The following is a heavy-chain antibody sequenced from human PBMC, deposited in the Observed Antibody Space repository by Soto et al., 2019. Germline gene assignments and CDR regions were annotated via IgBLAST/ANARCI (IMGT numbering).Heavy chain of an antibody. CDR2: TYPENSQT. CDR3: ARRRYFDTLLDP. Sequence: PGESLKISCKGSGYSFTSYWIGWVRQISGKGLEWMGITYPENSQTLYSPSFQGKVTISVDKSISTVYLQWNILKASDTATYYCARRRYFDTLLDPWGQGTRVTVSS. D-gene: IGHD3-9*01. V-gene: IGHV5-51*01. J-gene: IGHJ5*02. CDR1: GYSFTSYW.